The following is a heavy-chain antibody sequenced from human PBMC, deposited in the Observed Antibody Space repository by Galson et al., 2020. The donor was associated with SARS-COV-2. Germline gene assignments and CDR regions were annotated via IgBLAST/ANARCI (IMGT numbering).Heavy chain of an antibody. D-gene: IGHD3-10*01. V-gene: IGHV3-7*01. CDR1: GFSFRNYW. J-gene: IGHJ6*02. CDR2: IKDDGSET. CDR3: ARIVHFGDRHYGMDV. Sequence: GESLKISCAASGFSFRNYWMTWVRQAPGKGLEWVANIKDDGSETYYVDSVKGRFTISRDNAKTSMYLQMNSLRAEDTAVYECARIVHFGDRHYGMDVWGQGTTVIVSS.